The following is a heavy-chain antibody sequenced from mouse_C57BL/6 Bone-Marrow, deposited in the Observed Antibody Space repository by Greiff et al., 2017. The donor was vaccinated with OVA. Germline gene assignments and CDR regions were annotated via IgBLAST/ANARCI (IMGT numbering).Heavy chain of an antibody. D-gene: IGHD1-1*01. V-gene: IGHV1-81*01. CDR2: IYPRSGNN. CDR1: GYTFTSYG. Sequence: QVQLQQSGAELARPGASVKLSCKASGYTFTSYGISWVKQRTGQGLEWIGEIYPRSGNNYYNEKFKGKATLTADKSSSTAYMELRSLTSEDSAVYFCARIRDYYYGTGYYFDYWGQGTTLTVSS. J-gene: IGHJ2*01. CDR3: ARIRDYYYGTGYYFDY.